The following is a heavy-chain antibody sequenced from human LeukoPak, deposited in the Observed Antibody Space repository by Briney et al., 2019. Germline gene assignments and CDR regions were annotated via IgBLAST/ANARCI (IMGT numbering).Heavy chain of an antibody. D-gene: IGHD1-26*01. CDR2: INWNGGST. CDR3: AREGVGATDFDY. Sequence: PGGSLRLSCAASGFTFSDYWMHWVRQAPGKGLVWVSGINWNGGSTDYAGSVKGRFTISRDNAKNSLYLQMNSLRAEDTALYYCAREGVGATDFDYWGQGTLVTVSS. V-gene: IGHV3-20*04. CDR1: GFTFSDYW. J-gene: IGHJ4*02.